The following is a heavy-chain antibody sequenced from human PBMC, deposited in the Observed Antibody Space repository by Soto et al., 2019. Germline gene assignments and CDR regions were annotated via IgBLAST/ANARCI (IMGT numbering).Heavy chain of an antibody. D-gene: IGHD2-2*01. V-gene: IGHV3-30*18. CDR3: ANLYCSSTSCYPSYYYGMDV. J-gene: IGHJ6*02. CDR2: ISYDGSNK. CDR1: GFTFSSYG. Sequence: GGSLRLSCAASGFTFSSYGMHWVRQAPGKGLEWVAVISYDGSNKYYAGSVKGRFTISRDNSKNTLYLQMNSLRAEDTAVYYCANLYCSSTSCYPSYYYGMDVWGQGTTVTVSS.